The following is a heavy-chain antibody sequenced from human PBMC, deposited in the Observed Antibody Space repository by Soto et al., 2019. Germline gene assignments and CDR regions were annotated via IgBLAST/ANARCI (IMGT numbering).Heavy chain of an antibody. CDR2: ISGSGGST. J-gene: IGHJ6*02. CDR1: GFTFSSYA. V-gene: IGHV3-23*01. Sequence: LRLSCAASGFTFSSYAMSWVRQAPGKGLEWVSAISGSGGSTYYADSVKGRFTISRDNSKNTLYLQMNSLRAEDTAVYYCANLGYQGSPGMDVWGQGTTVTVSS. CDR3: ANLGYQGSPGMDV. D-gene: IGHD3-16*01.